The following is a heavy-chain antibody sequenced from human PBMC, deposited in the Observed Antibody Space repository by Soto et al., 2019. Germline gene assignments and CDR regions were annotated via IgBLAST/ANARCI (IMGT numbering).Heavy chain of an antibody. Sequence: QVQLVESGRGVVQPGRSLRLSCAASGFTFSSYGMHWVRQAPGKGLEWVAVIWYDGSNKYYADSVKGRFTISRDNSKNTLYLQMNSLRAEDTAVYYCARERIAVAGAYYYGMDVWGQGTTVTVSS. J-gene: IGHJ6*02. CDR1: GFTFSSYG. V-gene: IGHV3-33*01. CDR3: ARERIAVAGAYYYGMDV. CDR2: IWYDGSNK. D-gene: IGHD6-19*01.